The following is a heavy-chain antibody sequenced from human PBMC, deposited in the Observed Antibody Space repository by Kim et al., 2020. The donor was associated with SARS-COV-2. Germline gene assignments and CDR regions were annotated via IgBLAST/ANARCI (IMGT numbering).Heavy chain of an antibody. CDR3: ARDQHYDFWSGFFFSD. V-gene: IGHV1-3*01. D-gene: IGHD3-3*01. J-gene: IGHJ4*02. CDR2: INAGNGNT. CDR1: GYTFTSYA. Sequence: ASVKVYCKASGYTFTSYAMHWVRQAPGQRLEWMGWINAGNGNTKYSQKLQGRVTITRDTSASTAYMELSSLRSEDTAVYYCARDQHYDFWSGFFFSDWGQGTLVTVSS.